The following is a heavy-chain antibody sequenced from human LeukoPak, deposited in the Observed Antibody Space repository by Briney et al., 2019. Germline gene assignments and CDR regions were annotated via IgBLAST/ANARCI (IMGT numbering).Heavy chain of an antibody. V-gene: IGHV3-23*01. D-gene: IGHD6-13*01. Sequence: GGSLRLSCAASGFTFSSYAMSWVRQAPWKGLEWVSAISGSGGSTYYADSVKGRFTISRDNSKNTLYLQMNSLRAEDTAVYYCAKGSSSWPYYFDYWGQGTLVTVSS. CDR3: AKGSSSWPYYFDY. CDR1: GFTFSSYA. CDR2: ISGSGGST. J-gene: IGHJ4*02.